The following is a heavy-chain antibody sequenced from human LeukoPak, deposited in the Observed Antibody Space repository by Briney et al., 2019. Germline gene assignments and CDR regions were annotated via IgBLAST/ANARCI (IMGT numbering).Heavy chain of an antibody. CDR2: ISYDGSNK. CDR3: ARVGSLAAAGTPDY. V-gene: IGHV3-30*03. J-gene: IGHJ4*02. D-gene: IGHD6-13*01. CDR1: GFTFSSYG. Sequence: GGSLRLSCAASGFTFSSYGMHWVRQAPGKGLEWVAVISYDGSNKYYADSVKGRFTISRDNSKNTLYLQMNSLRAEDTAVYYCARVGSLAAAGTPDYWGQGTLVTVSS.